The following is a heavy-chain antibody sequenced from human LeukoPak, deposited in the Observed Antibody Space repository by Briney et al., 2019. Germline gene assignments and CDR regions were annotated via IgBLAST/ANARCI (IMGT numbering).Heavy chain of an antibody. J-gene: IGHJ4*02. CDR2: INPNSGGT. D-gene: IGHD3-22*01. CDR1: GYIFTGYY. Sequence: ASVKVSCKASGYIFTGYYMHWVRQAPGQGLEWMGWINPNSGGTNYAQNFQGRVTMTRDTSISTAYMELSRLRSDDTAVYYCARGDYYDSSGYLGGEFDYWGQGTLVTVSS. V-gene: IGHV1-2*02. CDR3: ARGDYYDSSGYLGGEFDY.